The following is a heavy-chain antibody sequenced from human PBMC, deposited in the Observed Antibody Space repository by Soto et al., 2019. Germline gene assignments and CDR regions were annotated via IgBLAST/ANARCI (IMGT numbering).Heavy chain of an antibody. V-gene: IGHV1-69*12. J-gene: IGHJ6*02. CDR3: AKGAVAGTPTSYYYYGMDV. D-gene: IGHD6-19*01. CDR1: GGTFRTYA. CDR2: IIPIFGTV. Sequence: QVQLLQSGAEVKKPGSSLRVSCEASGGTFRTYAISWVRQAPGQGLEWMGDIIPIFGTVNYAQKFQGRVTITADESTTTVYMDLRSLRSEDTAVYYCAKGAVAGTPTSYYYYGMDVWGQGTTVTVSS.